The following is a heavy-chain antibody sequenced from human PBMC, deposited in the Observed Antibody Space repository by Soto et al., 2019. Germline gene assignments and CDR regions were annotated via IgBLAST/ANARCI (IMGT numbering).Heavy chain of an antibody. CDR2: IWYDGTQK. J-gene: IGHJ4*02. CDR3: ARAGGTTVTGLWHFDS. Sequence: QVQLVESGGGVVQPGRSLRLSCEASGFTFNTYSLHWVRQPPSKGLEWLAAIWYDGTQKYYADSVKGRFIISRDNSKNTLHLEVNSLRAEDTAVYYCARAGGTTVTGLWHFDSWGQGTLVTVSS. V-gene: IGHV3-33*01. D-gene: IGHD4-17*01. CDR1: GFTFNTYS.